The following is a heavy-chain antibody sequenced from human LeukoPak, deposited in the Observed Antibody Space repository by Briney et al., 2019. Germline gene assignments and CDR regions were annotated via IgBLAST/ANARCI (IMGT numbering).Heavy chain of an antibody. D-gene: IGHD3-10*01. CDR1: GFTFSDYY. CDR2: ISSSGSTI. CDR3: ARSRYYGSGSYEGWFAP. V-gene: IGHV3-11*01. Sequence: PGGSLRLSCAASGFTFSDYYMSWLRQAPGKGLEGVSYISSSGSTIYYADSVKGRFTISRDNAKNSLYLQMNSLRAEDTAVYYCARSRYYGSGSYEGWFAPWGQGTLVSVSS. J-gene: IGHJ5*02.